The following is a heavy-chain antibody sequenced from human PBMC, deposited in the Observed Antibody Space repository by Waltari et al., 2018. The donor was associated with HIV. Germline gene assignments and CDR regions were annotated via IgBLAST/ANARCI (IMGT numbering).Heavy chain of an antibody. D-gene: IGHD2-15*01. Sequence: QVHLQESGPGLVKPSETLSLTCSISGGSIGSYYWSWIRQPPGKGLEWIGYGYHLGITNSSPSLKSRVTLSVDKSTNQVSLKLESVTAADTAVYYCARGGYGADGWFDIWGQGILVSVTS. CDR2: GYHLGIT. CDR1: GGSIGSYY. V-gene: IGHV4-59*01. CDR3: ARGGYGADGWFDI. J-gene: IGHJ5*02.